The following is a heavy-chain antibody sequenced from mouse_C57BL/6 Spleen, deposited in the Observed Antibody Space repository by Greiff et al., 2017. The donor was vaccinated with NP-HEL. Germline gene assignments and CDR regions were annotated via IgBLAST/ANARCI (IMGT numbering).Heavy chain of an antibody. CDR1: GYTFTSYW. Sequence: VQLQQPGAELVKPGASVKLSCKASGYTFTSYWMQWVKQRPGQGLEWIGEIDPSDSYTNYNQKFKGKATLTVDTSSSTAYMQLSSLTSEDSAVYYCASYSNYDWYFDVWGTGTTVTVSS. D-gene: IGHD2-5*01. CDR2: IDPSDSYT. V-gene: IGHV1-50*01. CDR3: ASYSNYDWYFDV. J-gene: IGHJ1*03.